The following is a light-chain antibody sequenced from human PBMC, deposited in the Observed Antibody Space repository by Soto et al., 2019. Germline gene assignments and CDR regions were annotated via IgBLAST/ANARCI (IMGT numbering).Light chain of an antibody. CDR3: EQSYSTRWT. J-gene: IGKJ1*01. CDR1: QSISNY. CDR2: GSA. V-gene: IGKV1-39*01. Sequence: DIQMTQSPSSLSASVGDRVTITCRASQSISNYLKWYQQKPGKAPKLLIYGSASWQSGVPSRLSGSGSGTDVTLTSSSLQPEDFATYYCEQSYSTRWTFGQGTKVEIK.